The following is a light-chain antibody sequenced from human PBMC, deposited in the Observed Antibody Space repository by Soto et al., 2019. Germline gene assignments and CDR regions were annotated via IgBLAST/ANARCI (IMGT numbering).Light chain of an antibody. V-gene: IGKV3-11*01. J-gene: IGKJ2*01. CDR3: QQRTNSYT. CDR2: DAS. Sequence: EVVLTQSPATLSLSPGERATLYCRASQSVSSYFAWYQQKPGQAPRLLIYDASNRATGIPARFSGSGSGTDFTLTISSLEPEDFAVYYCQQRTNSYTFGQGTKLEIK. CDR1: QSVSSY.